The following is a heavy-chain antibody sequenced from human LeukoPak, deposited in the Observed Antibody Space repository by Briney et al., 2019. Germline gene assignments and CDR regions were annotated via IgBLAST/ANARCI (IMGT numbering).Heavy chain of an antibody. CDR2: IPYSGSA. D-gene: IGHD4-17*01. J-gene: IGHJ5*02. CDR3: ASGGTTVTTSAFWFDP. Sequence: SETLSLTCTVSGGSFSSYYWSWIRQPPGKGLEWIGYIPYSGSANYNPSLKSRVTISVDTSKSQFSLKLSSVTAADTAVYYCASGGTTVTTSAFWFDPWGQGTLVTVSS. CDR1: GGSFSSYY. V-gene: IGHV4-59*01.